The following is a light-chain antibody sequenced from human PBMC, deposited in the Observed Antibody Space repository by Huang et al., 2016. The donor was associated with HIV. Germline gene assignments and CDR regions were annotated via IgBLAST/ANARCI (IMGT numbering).Light chain of an antibody. CDR3: MQTLQAPPGA. J-gene: IGKJ2*01. Sequence: EIVMTQSPLSLSVTPGESASISCRSSQSLLQSNGFNYLDWYLQRPGQSPQLLIYLGSNRASGVPDRFSGGGSGTYVTLKISRVEAEDVGIYYCMQTLQAPPGAFGQGTKLEIK. CDR2: LGS. V-gene: IGKV2-28*01. CDR1: QSLLQSNGFNY.